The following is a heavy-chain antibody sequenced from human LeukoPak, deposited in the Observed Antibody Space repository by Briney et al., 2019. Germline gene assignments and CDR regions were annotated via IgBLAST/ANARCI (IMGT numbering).Heavy chain of an antibody. CDR2: FDPEDGET. V-gene: IGHV1-24*01. CDR3: ATEYGDSRQAFDI. CDR1: GYTFINYG. J-gene: IGHJ3*02. Sequence: ASVKVSCKASGYTFINYGISWVRQAPGQGLEWMGGFDPEDGETIYAQKFQGRVTMTEDTSTDTAYMELSSLRSEDTAVYYCATEYGDSRQAFDIWGQGTMVTVSS. D-gene: IGHD2-15*01.